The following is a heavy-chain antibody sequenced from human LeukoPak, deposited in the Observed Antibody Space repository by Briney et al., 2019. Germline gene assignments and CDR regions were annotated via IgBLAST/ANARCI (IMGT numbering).Heavy chain of an antibody. CDR2: ISSSGSTI. CDR3: ARVGWYGYFDY. CDR1: GFTFSSYE. Sequence: GGSLRLSCAASGFTFSSYEMNWVRQVPGKGLEWVSYISSSGSTIYYADSVKGRFTISRDNAKNSLYLQMNSLRAEDTAVYYCARVGWYGYFDYWGQGTLVTVSS. V-gene: IGHV3-48*03. J-gene: IGHJ4*02. D-gene: IGHD6-19*01.